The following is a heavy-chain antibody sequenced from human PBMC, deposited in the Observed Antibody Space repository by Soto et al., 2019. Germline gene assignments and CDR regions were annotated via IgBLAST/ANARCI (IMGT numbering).Heavy chain of an antibody. Sequence: GGSLRLSCAASAFSVSTTFITWVRQAPGKGLEWVSVIYSGDGTYYADSVKGRFAISRHNTEKMFYLEMNSLTTEDTAVYYCARVVHDVSRYYSFYYMDVWGKGTTVTVSS. CDR3: ARVVHDVSRYYSFYYMDV. D-gene: IGHD6-6*01. CDR2: IYSGDGT. J-gene: IGHJ6*03. CDR1: AFSVSTTF. V-gene: IGHV3-53*04.